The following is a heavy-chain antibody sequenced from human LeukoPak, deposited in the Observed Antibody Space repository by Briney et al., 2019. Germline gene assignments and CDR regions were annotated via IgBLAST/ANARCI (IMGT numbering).Heavy chain of an antibody. CDR3: AKDLGSYSGSWKDDAFDI. J-gene: IGHJ3*02. CDR1: GFTFSSYA. Sequence: GGSLRLSCAASGFTFSSYAMRWVRQAPGKGLEWVSAIRGGGGSTYYADSVKGRFTISRDNSKNTLYLQMNSLRAEDTAVYYCAKDLGSYSGSWKDDAFDIWGQGTVVSVSS. CDR2: IRGGGGST. D-gene: IGHD6-13*01. V-gene: IGHV3-23*01.